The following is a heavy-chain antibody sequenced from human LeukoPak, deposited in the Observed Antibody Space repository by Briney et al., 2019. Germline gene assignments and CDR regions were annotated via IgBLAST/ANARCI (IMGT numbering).Heavy chain of an antibody. V-gene: IGHV4-39*01. CDR2: INYRGTT. D-gene: IGHD1-26*01. CDR3: ARHDLSSGNYYFNYFDY. J-gene: IGHJ4*02. CDR1: SDSISSDTYY. Sequence: PSETLSLACTVSSDSISSDTYYWGWIRQPPGKGLEWIASINYRGTTHYNPSLKSRVTISVDTSKNQYTLKLSSVTAADTAVYYCARHDLSSGNYYFNYFDYWGQGTLVTVSS.